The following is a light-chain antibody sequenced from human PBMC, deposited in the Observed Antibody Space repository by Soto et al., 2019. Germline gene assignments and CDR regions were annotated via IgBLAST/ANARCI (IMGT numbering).Light chain of an antibody. CDR2: AAS. CDR3: QQDYSYPPG. V-gene: IGKV1-8*01. Sequence: AIRVTKSPSSFSASTGDRVTITCRASQGISSYLAWYQQKPGKAPKLLIYAASTLQSGVPSRFSGRGSGTDFTLTISCLQSEDFATYYFQQDYSYPPGFGGRNKGEIK. J-gene: IGKJ4*01. CDR1: QGISSY.